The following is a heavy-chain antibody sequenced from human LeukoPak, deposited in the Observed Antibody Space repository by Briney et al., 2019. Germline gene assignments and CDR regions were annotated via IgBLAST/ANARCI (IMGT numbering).Heavy chain of an antibody. Sequence: SETLSLTCAVYGGSFSGYYWSWIRQPPGKGLEWIGEINHSGSTNYNPSLKSRVTISVDTSKNQFSLKLSSVTAADTAVYYCVRGRSRIRYFDYWGQGTLVTVSS. CDR3: VRGRSRIRYFDY. J-gene: IGHJ4*02. V-gene: IGHV4-34*01. CDR2: INHSGST. CDR1: GGSFSGYY.